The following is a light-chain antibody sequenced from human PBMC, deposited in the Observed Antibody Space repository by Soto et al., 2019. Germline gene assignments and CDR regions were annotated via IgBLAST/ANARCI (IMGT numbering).Light chain of an antibody. CDR1: QSVSSN. J-gene: IGKJ1*01. Sequence: EILMTQSPATLSVSPGERATLSCRASQSVSSNLAWYQQKPGQAPRLLIYGASTRATGIPARFSGSGSGTEFTLTISSLQSEDFAVYYCQQYNNWPRWTFGQGTKVEIK. V-gene: IGKV3-15*01. CDR2: GAS. CDR3: QQYNNWPRWT.